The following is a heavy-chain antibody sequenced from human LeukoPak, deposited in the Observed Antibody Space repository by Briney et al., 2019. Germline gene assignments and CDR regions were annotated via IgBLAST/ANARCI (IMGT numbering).Heavy chain of an antibody. CDR3: AREAVAGTLGDSAFDF. D-gene: IGHD6-19*01. V-gene: IGHV3-48*03. CDR2: ITSSGSIT. J-gene: IGHJ3*01. Sequence: PGGSLRLSCAASGITFSSYEMNWVRQAPGKGLEWVSYITSSGSITHYADSVKGRFSISRDNAKNSLYLQMNSLRAEDTAVYYCAREAVAGTLGDSAFDFWGQGTMVTVSS. CDR1: GITFSSYE.